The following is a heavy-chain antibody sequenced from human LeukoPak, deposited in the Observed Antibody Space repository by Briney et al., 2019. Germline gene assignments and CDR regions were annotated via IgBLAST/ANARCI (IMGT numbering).Heavy chain of an antibody. V-gene: IGHV1-2*02. CDR3: ARDPTTYYYDSSGYYSVGWFDP. CDR1: GYTFTGYY. CDR2: INPNSGGT. Sequence: ASVKVSCKASGYTFTGYYMHWVRQAPGQGLEWMGWINPNSGGTNYAQKFQGRVTMTRDTSISTAYMELSRLRSDDTAVYYCARDPTTYYYDSSGYYSVGWFDPGAREPWSPSPQ. D-gene: IGHD3-22*01. J-gene: IGHJ5*02.